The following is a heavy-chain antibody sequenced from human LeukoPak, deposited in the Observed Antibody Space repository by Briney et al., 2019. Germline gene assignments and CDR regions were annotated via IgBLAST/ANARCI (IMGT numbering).Heavy chain of an antibody. Sequence: SVKVSCKASGGTFSSYTISWVRQAPGQGLEWMGRIIPILGIANYAQKFQGRVTITADKSTSTACMELSSLRSEDTAVYYCAGQLWTNYNWFDPWGQGTLVTVSS. D-gene: IGHD5-18*01. CDR3: AGQLWTNYNWFDP. CDR2: IIPILGIA. CDR1: GGTFSSYT. V-gene: IGHV1-69*02. J-gene: IGHJ5*02.